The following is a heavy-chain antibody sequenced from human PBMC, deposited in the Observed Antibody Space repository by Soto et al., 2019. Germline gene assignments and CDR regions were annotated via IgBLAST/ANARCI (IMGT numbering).Heavy chain of an antibody. Sequence: QVQLVESGGGVVQPGRSLRLSCAASGFIFSSYSMHWVRQAQGKGPEWVAMISNDGSNKDYVDSVKGRVTISRDNSNNPLSLQMNSLGAEDTAVYYCARDQFLDAFDTWGQGTMVTVSS. V-gene: IGHV3-30-3*01. CDR1: GFIFSSYS. J-gene: IGHJ3*02. D-gene: IGHD2-21*01. CDR2: ISNDGSNK. CDR3: ARDQFLDAFDT.